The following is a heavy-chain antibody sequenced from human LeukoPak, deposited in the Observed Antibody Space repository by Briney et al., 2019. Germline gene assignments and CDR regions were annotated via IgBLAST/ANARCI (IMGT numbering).Heavy chain of an antibody. Sequence: GGSLRLSCSASGFTFSSYGMHWVRQAPGKGLEWVVFIRYDGSNKYYADSVKGRFTISRDNSKNTLYLQMNSLRAEDTAVYYCAKGGYSNYAQGYMDVWGKGTTVTVSS. CDR3: AKGGYSNYAQGYMDV. CDR1: GFTFSSYG. V-gene: IGHV3-30*02. CDR2: IRYDGSNK. J-gene: IGHJ6*03. D-gene: IGHD4-11*01.